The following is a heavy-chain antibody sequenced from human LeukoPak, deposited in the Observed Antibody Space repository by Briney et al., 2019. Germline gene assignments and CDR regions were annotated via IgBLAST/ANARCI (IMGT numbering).Heavy chain of an antibody. CDR2: IIPIFGTA. D-gene: IGHD6-19*01. J-gene: IGHJ5*02. V-gene: IGHV1-69*06. CDR1: GGTFSSYA. CDR3: AREGPVAGTSRFDP. Sequence: SVKVSCKASGGTFSSYAISWVRQAPGQGLEWMGGIIPIFGTANYAQKFQGRVTITADKSTSTAYMELSSLRSEDTAVYYCAREGPVAGTSRFDPWGQGTLVTVSS.